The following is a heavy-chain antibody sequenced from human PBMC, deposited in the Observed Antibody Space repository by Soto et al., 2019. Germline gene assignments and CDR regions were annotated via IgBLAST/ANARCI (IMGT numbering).Heavy chain of an antibody. CDR2: IWYDGSHT. V-gene: IGHV3-33*01. CDR1: AFTFGSYG. J-gene: IGHJ4*02. CDR3: AREREDCSGDNCFSYFDY. Sequence: QVQLVESGGGVVQPGRSLRLSCAASAFTFGSYGMHWVRQAPGKGLEWLAVIWYDGSHTYYADSVKGRFTISRDNSKNTRYLQMSSLRAEDTAVYYCAREREDCSGDNCFSYFDYWGQGTLVTVSS. D-gene: IGHD2-15*01.